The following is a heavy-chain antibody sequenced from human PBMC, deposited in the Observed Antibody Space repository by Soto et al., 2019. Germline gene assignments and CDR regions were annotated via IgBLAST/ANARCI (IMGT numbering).Heavy chain of an antibody. CDR3: AHRLDLGGFDI. J-gene: IGHJ3*02. V-gene: IGHV2-5*01. CDR1: GFSLNTRAVG. D-gene: IGHD2-15*01. Sequence: QITLKESGPTLVKPTQTLTLTCTFSGFSLNTRAVGVGWIRQSPGKALEWLALINSNDDERYSPSLKDRLTITKDTSKNHVVLTMTNSAPVDTATYYRAHRLDLGGFDIWGQGTAVTVSS. CDR2: INSNDDE.